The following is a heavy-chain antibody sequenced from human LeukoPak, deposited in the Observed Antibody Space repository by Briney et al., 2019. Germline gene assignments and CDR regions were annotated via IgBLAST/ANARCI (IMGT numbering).Heavy chain of an antibody. V-gene: IGHV1-69*06. CDR2: IIPIFGTA. D-gene: IGHD3-22*01. J-gene: IGHJ3*02. CDR1: GGTFSSYA. CDR3: ARAMGYYYDSSGYVWAFDI. Sequence: SVKVSCKASGGTFSSYAISWVRQAPGQGLEWMGGIIPIFGTANYAQKFQGRVTITADKSTSTAYVELSSLRSEDTAVYYCARAMGYYYDSSGYVWAFDIWGQGTMVTVSS.